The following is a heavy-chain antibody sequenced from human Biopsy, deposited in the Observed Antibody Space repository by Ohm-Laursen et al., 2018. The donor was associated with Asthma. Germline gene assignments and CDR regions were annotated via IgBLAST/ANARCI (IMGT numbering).Heavy chain of an antibody. D-gene: IGHD4-17*01. V-gene: IGHV1-24*01. CDR2: HDHEEGGT. J-gene: IGHJ4*02. CDR1: GYILTDLS. CDR3: ASDFPKDYVRYNFQF. Sequence: SVKVSCKISGYILTDLSMHWVRQAPGQGLEWMGGHDHEEGGTVNARRFQGRVTMTEGTSTDTAYMELSSLSSDDTAVYYCASDFPKDYVRYNFQFWGQGTLVTVSS.